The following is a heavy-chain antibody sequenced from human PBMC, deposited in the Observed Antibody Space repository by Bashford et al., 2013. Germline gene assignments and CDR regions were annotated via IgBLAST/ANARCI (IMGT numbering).Heavy chain of an antibody. CDR2: IYPYDSDV. D-gene: IGHD2-15*01. Sequence: WVRQMPGKGLEWMGIIYPYDSDVKYSPSFQGRVTMSADRSINTAYLQWSSLKASDTAVYHCVRQDRRYCSGGSCYSIDYWGLGTLVTVSS. V-gene: IGHV5-51*01. CDR3: VRQDRRYCSGGSCYSIDY. J-gene: IGHJ4*02.